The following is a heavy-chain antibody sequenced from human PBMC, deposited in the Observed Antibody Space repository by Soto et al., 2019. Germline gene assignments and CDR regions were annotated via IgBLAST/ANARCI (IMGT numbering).Heavy chain of an antibody. J-gene: IGHJ5*02. CDR3: ARDKEMATINWFDP. CDR2: IIPFFGTA. D-gene: IGHD5-12*01. V-gene: IGHV1-69*06. Sequence: QVQLVQSGAEVKKPGSSVKISCKASGGTFSSYAISWVRQAPGQGLEWMGGIIPFFGTANYAQKFQGRVTITADKSTSTAYMELSSLRSEDTAVYYCARDKEMATINWFDPWGQGTLVTVSS. CDR1: GGTFSSYA.